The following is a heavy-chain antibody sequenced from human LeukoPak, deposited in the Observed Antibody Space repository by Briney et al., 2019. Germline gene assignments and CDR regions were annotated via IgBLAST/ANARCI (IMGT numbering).Heavy chain of an antibody. CDR1: GFICSNFA. CDR3: AKAKGSGLNYYFDY. CDR2: ISGSGGST. Sequence: GGSLRLSCAGSGFICSNFARTWVRQAPGKGLEGGLGISGSGGSTYYADSVKGRFTIPRDNSKNTLYLQMSSLRAEDTAVYYCAKAKGSGLNYYFDYWGQGTLVTVSS. V-gene: IGHV3-23*01. J-gene: IGHJ4*02. D-gene: IGHD6-19*01.